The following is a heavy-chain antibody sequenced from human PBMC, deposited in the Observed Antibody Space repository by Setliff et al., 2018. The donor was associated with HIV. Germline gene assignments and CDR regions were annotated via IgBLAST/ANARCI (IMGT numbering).Heavy chain of an antibody. Sequence: PGESLKISCQASGYSFTNYWIGWVRQMPGKGLEWMGVIYPGDSDTRYSPSFQGQVTISADKSINTAYLQWSSLKASDTAIYYCARAGSFDPYYYMDVWGKGTTVTVSS. D-gene: IGHD3-10*01. J-gene: IGHJ6*03. CDR3: ARAGSFDPYYYMDV. V-gene: IGHV5-51*01. CDR1: GYSFTNYW. CDR2: IYPGDSDT.